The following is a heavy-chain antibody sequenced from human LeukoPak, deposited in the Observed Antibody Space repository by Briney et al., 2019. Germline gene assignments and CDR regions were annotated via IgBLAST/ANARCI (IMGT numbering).Heavy chain of an antibody. J-gene: IGHJ3*02. Sequence: GGSLRLSCAASGFTFSSYWVHWVRQAPGKGLVWVSRINSDGSSTSYADSVKGRFTISRDNAKNTLYLQMNSLRAEDTAVYYCARAKLRYFDWLTRDDAFDIWGQGTMVTVSS. CDR1: GFTFSSYW. D-gene: IGHD3-9*01. V-gene: IGHV3-74*01. CDR3: ARAKLRYFDWLTRDDAFDI. CDR2: INSDGSST.